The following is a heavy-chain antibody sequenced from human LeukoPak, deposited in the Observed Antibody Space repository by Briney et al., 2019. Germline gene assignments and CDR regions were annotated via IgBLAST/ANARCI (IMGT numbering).Heavy chain of an antibody. V-gene: IGHV3-64D*09. CDR2: ISSNGGYT. CDR3: VKDNHCPSCAFDI. CDR1: GFTFSDYA. J-gene: IGHJ3*02. Sequence: GGSLRLSCSASGFTFSDYAMHWVRQAPGKGLQYVSTISSNGGYTYYADSVQGSFTISRDNSKNTLYLQMNSLRTEDTAVYYCVKDNHCPSCAFDIWGQGTMVIVSS. D-gene: IGHD2-15*01.